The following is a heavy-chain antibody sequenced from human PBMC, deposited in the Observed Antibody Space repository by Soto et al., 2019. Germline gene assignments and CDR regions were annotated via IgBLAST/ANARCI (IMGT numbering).Heavy chain of an antibody. J-gene: IGHJ4*02. Sequence: GGSLRLSCAASGFTFSSYAMHWVRQAPGKGLEWVAVISYDGSNKYYADSVKGRFTISRGNSKNTLYLQMNSLRAEDTAVYYCARAPLDTAMDDPFDYWGQGTLVTVYS. CDR3: ARAPLDTAMDDPFDY. V-gene: IGHV3-30-3*01. CDR2: ISYDGSNK. D-gene: IGHD5-18*01. CDR1: GFTFSSYA.